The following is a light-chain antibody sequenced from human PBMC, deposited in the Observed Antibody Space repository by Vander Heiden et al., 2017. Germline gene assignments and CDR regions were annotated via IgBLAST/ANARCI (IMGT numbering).Light chain of an antibody. CDR2: KVS. CDR1: QSLVSSDGDTN. V-gene: IGKV2-30*01. J-gene: IGKJ2*01. Sequence: DVVMTQSPLSLPVTLGQPASISCSSTQSLVSSDGDTNLQWFQQRPGQSPRRLIYKVSIRDSGVPDRFSDSGSGTDFTLKISRVEAEDVGVYYCRQGKHSPHTFGQGTKLEIK. CDR3: RQGKHSPHT.